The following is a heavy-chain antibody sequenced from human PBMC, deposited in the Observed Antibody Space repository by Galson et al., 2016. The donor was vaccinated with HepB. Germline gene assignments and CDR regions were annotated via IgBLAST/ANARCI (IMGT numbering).Heavy chain of an antibody. Sequence: SCKASGYTFTSYGISWVRQAPGQGLEWMGWISPYNANTNSGPKLQDRVTMTDDTFTNTAYMELRSLKSDEPAVYYCARNDYSQSGDYYNYYGMDVWGQGTTVTVSS. CDR3: ARNDYSQSGDYYNYYGMDV. CDR1: GYTFTSYG. J-gene: IGHJ6*02. D-gene: IGHD4-11*01. V-gene: IGHV1-18*01. CDR2: ISPYNANT.